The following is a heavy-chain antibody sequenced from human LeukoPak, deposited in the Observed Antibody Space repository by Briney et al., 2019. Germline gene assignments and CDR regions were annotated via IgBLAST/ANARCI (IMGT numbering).Heavy chain of an antibody. J-gene: IGHJ4*02. CDR2: INKDGSEK. CDR3: ARDKVTY. Sequence: PGGSLRLSCAASGFTFSNYYMSWVRQAPGKGLEWVAHINKDGSEKYYVDSVKGRFTISRDNAKNSLYLQINSLRVEDTAVYYCARDKVTYWGRGTLVTVSS. V-gene: IGHV3-7*01. CDR1: GFTFSNYY.